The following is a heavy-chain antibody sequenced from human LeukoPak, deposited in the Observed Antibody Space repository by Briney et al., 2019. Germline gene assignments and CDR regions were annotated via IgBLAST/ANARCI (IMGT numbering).Heavy chain of an antibody. CDR3: AKDQGSSGWYRY. V-gene: IGHV3-23*01. J-gene: IGHJ4*02. Sequence: GGSLRLSCAASGFTFSSYAMSWVRQAPGKGLEWVSAISGSGGSTYYADSVKGRFTISRDNSKSTLYLQMNSLRAEDTAVYYCAKDQGSSGWYRYWGQGTLVTVSS. CDR2: ISGSGGST. CDR1: GFTFSSYA. D-gene: IGHD6-19*01.